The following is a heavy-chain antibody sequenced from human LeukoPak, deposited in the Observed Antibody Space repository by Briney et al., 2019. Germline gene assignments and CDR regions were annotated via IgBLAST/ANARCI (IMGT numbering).Heavy chain of an antibody. D-gene: IGHD3-10*01. CDR1: GYTFTSYY. CDR3: ARGVGAIVRGPPDAFDI. V-gene: IGHV1-46*01. J-gene: IGHJ3*02. Sequence: ASVKVSCKASGYTFTSYYMHWVRQAPGQGLEWMGIINPSGGSTSYAQKFQGRVTMTRDTSTSTVYMELSSLRSEDTAVYYCARGVGAIVRGPPDAFDIWGQGTMVTVSS. CDR2: INPSGGST.